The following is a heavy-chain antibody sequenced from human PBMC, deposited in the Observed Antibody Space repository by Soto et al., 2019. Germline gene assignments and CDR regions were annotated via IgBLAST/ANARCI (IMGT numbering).Heavy chain of an antibody. CDR1: GYTFTSFG. CDR3: ANRSPAFDY. V-gene: IGHV1-18*01. CDR2: ITTDKGKT. Sequence: WASVKVSCKTSGYTFTSFGISWVRQAPGQGLEWMGWITTDKGKTNYAQKFQGRVTMTTDTSTSTAYMELRSLRSDDTAVYYCANRSPAFDYWGQGTLVTVSS. J-gene: IGHJ4*02.